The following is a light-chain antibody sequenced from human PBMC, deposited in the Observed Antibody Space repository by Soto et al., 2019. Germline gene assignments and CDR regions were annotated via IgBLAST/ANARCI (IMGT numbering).Light chain of an antibody. CDR2: DAS. CDR3: QHRSDWPPRLT. V-gene: IGKV3-11*01. J-gene: IGKJ4*01. CDR1: RSVSSY. Sequence: EIVLTQSPATLSLSPGERATLSCGASRSVSSYLAWYQQNPGQAPRLLIYDASYMATGIPARFSGSGSGTVFTLTISSLEPEDFAVYYCQHRSDWPPRLTVGGGTKVEIK.